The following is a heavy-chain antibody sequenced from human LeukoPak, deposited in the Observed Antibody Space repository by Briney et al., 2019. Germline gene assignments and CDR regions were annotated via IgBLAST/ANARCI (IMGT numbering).Heavy chain of an antibody. Sequence: SETLSLTCTVSGGSISSSSYYWGWIRQPPGKGLEWIGSIYYSGSTYYNPSLKSRVTISVDTSKNQFSLKLSSVTAADTAVYYCARWVRSYDSSGYSNWFDPWGQGTLVTVSS. CDR2: IYYSGST. V-gene: IGHV4-39*07. D-gene: IGHD3-22*01. CDR1: GGSISSSSYY. J-gene: IGHJ5*02. CDR3: ARWVRSYDSSGYSNWFDP.